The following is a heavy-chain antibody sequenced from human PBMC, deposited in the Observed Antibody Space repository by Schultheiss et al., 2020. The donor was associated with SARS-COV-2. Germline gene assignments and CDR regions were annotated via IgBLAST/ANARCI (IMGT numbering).Heavy chain of an antibody. V-gene: IGHV3-23*01. CDR2: ISGSGGST. J-gene: IGHJ5*02. CDR1: GFTFSSYG. D-gene: IGHD1-1*01. Sequence: GGSLRLSCAASGFTFSSYGMHWVRQAPGKGLEWVSAISGSGGSTYYADSVKGRFTISRDNAMNSLYLQMDSLRAEDTAVYYCARFGNTGTYSNWFDPWGQGTLVTVSS. CDR3: ARFGNTGTYSNWFDP.